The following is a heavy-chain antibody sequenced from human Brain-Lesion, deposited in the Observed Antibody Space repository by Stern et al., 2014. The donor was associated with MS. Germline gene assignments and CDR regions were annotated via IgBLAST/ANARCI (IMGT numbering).Heavy chain of an antibody. CDR1: GGAVSSGDRY. CDR2: ISYSGNT. J-gene: IGHJ4*02. D-gene: IGHD3-3*01. V-gene: IGHV4-31*03. CDR3: ARVTEFLRFFYPDY. Sequence: VQLVESGPGLVKPSQTLSLTCTVSGGAVSSGDRYWSWLRQHPEKGLEGIGYISYSGNTYYNPSLESRVTISMDRSKNQFSLKLRSVTAADTAVYYCARVTEFLRFFYPDYWGQGIRVTVSS.